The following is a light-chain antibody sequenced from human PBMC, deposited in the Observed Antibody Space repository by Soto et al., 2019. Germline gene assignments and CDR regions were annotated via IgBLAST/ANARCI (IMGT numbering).Light chain of an antibody. CDR2: SNN. Sequence: QSVLTQPPSASGTPGQRVTISCSGSSSNIGSNVVHWYQQLPGTAPKLLIYSNNQRPSGVPDRFSGSKSGTSASLAISGLQSEDEADYYCAAWDDRLNGRVVFGGGTKVTVL. J-gene: IGLJ3*02. V-gene: IGLV1-44*01. CDR1: SSNIGSNV. CDR3: AAWDDRLNGRVV.